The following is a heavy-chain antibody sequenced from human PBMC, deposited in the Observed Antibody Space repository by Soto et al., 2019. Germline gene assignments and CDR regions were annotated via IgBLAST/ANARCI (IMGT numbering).Heavy chain of an antibody. CDR3: ARGGWNPGYCSGGSCYSGFDY. V-gene: IGHV3-21*01. D-gene: IGHD2-15*01. J-gene: IGHJ4*02. Sequence: GGSLRLSCAASGFTFSSYSMNWVRQAPGKGLEWVSSISSSSSYIYYADSVKGRFTISRDNAKNSLYLQMNSLRAEDTDVYYCARGGWNPGYCSGGSCYSGFDYWGQGTLVTVSS. CDR1: GFTFSSYS. CDR2: ISSSSSYI.